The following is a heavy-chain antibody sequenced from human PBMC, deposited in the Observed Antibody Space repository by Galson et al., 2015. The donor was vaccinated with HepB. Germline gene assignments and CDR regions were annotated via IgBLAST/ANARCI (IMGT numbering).Heavy chain of an antibody. V-gene: IGHV3-7*03. CDR2: IKQDGSEK. J-gene: IGHJ4*02. CDR3: AREKTFWTGYYTPRGGYDY. CDR1: GFSFSSYW. D-gene: IGHD3/OR15-3a*01. Sequence: SLRLSCAVSGFSFSSYWMSWVRQAPGKGLEWVANIKQDGSEKYYVDSVRGRFTISRDNAKNSLYLQMNSLRAEDTAVYYCAREKTFWTGYYTPRGGYDYWGQGTLVTVSS.